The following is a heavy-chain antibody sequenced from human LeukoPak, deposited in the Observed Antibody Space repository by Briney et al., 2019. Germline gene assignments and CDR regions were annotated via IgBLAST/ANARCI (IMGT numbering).Heavy chain of an antibody. CDR3: ARDRGYSTFDY. Sequence: GGARRLSCAASAFTFSNYWMSWVRQAPRKGLEWVANIKEDGSEINYVDSVKGRFTISTDNAKNSLYLQMNSLRVDDTAVYYCARDRGYSTFDYWGQGTLVTVSS. CDR2: IKEDGSEI. D-gene: IGHD4-23*01. J-gene: IGHJ4*02. V-gene: IGHV3-7*01. CDR1: AFTFSNYW.